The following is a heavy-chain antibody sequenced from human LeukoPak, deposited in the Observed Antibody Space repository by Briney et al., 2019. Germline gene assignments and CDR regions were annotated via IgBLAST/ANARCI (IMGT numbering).Heavy chain of an antibody. D-gene: IGHD2-21*01. CDR2: ISSSSSYI. J-gene: IGHJ3*02. V-gene: IGHV3-21*01. CDR1: GFTFSSYS. Sequence: PGGSLTLSCAASGFTFSSYSMNWVRQAPGKGLEWVSSISSSSSYIYYADSVKGRFTISRDNAKNSLYLQMNSLRAEDTAVYYCASEDSLIDAFDIWGQGTIVTVSS. CDR3: ASEDSLIDAFDI.